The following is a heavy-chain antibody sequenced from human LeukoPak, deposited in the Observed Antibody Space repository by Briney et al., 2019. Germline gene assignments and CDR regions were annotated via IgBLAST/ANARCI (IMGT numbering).Heavy chain of an antibody. CDR2: INSDGSEG. Sequence: GGSLRLSCAVSGFTFSGFWMSWSRQAPGKGLEWVASINSDGSEGYYADVVKGRFTISRDNAKNSLYLQINSLRAEDTAVYYCARGRYYFEYWGQGTLVTVSS. CDR3: ARGRYYFEY. CDR1: GFTFSGFW. V-gene: IGHV3-7*03. J-gene: IGHJ4*02.